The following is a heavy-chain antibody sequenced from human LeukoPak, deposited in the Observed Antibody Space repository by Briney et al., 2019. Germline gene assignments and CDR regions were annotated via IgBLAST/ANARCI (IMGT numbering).Heavy chain of an antibody. Sequence: PGRSLRLSCAASGFTFSSFGMHWVRQAPGKGLEWVAVISYDGSNKYYADSVKGRFTISRDNSKNTLYLQMNSLRAEDTAVYYCARVATMITFGGVIEYFDYWGQGTLVTVSS. CDR1: GFTFSSFG. CDR3: ARVATMITFGGVIEYFDY. D-gene: IGHD3-16*02. V-gene: IGHV3-30*03. CDR2: ISYDGSNK. J-gene: IGHJ4*02.